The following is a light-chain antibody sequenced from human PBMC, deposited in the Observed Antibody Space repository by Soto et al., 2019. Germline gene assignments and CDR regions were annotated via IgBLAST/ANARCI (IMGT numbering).Light chain of an antibody. CDR2: DAS. J-gene: IGKJ3*01. CDR1: QNINSY. CDR3: QPRDTFT. V-gene: IGKV3-11*01. Sequence: EIVLTQSPATLSLSPGERATLSCRASQNINSYLAWYQQKTGQPPRLLIHDASYMSPGIPARFSGSGSGTAFTLTISSLEPEDFAVYYCQPRDTFTFGPVTKVDI.